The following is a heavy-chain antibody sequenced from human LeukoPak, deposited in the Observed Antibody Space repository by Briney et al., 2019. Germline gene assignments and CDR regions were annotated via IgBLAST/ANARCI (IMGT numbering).Heavy chain of an antibody. CDR3: AREGVYDSWDY. CDR1: GFTFSSYE. J-gene: IGHJ4*02. V-gene: IGHV3-48*03. D-gene: IGHD3-3*01. Sequence: PGGSLRLSCAASGFTFSSYEMNWVRRAPGKGPVWVSYISSSGSTIYYADSVKGRFTISRDNAKNSLYLQMSSLRAEDTAVYYCAREGVYDSWDYWGQGTLVTVSS. CDR2: ISSSGSTI.